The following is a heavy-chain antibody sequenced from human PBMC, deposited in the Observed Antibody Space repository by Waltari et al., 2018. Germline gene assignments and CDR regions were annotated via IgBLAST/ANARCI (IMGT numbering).Heavy chain of an antibody. CDR1: GFILRRFD. V-gene: IGHV3-30*02. Sequence: QVQLVESGGGVVQPGGSLRLSCKASGFILRRFDMHWVRQAPGMGLEWVSLIRFDGSQKYYSESLKGRFTVSRDNSRDTLYLHMENLGSDDTATYFCAGDISVSSPSLWGRGTLVTVSS. D-gene: IGHD3-3*02. CDR2: IRFDGSQK. CDR3: AGDISVSSPSL. J-gene: IGHJ1*01.